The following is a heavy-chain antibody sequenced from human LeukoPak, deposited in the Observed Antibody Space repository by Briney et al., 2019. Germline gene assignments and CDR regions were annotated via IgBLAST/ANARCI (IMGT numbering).Heavy chain of an antibody. J-gene: IGHJ6*03. V-gene: IGHV4-30-4*08. Sequence: KASGTLSLTCTVAGGSISSDDYYWSWIRQPPGKGLEWIGYIYYSGSTYYNPSLKSRVTISVDTSKNQFSLKLSSVTAADTAAYYCARVHYGSGSLYYYYYYMDVWGKGTTVTVSS. CDR2: IYYSGST. D-gene: IGHD3-10*01. CDR1: GGSISSDDYY. CDR3: ARVHYGSGSLYYYYYYMDV.